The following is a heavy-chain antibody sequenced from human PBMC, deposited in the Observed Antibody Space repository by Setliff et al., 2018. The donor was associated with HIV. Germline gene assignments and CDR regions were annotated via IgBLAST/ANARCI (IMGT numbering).Heavy chain of an antibody. CDR3: ARQPYPHLYYYMDV. Sequence: PSETLSLTCTVSGGSITSSSYYWGWIRQVPGKGLEWIGSLYYSGNTYYNPSLKGRVTISADKSKNQFSLKLSSVTAADTAVYYCARQPYPHLYYYMDVWGKGTTVTVSS. CDR2: LYYSGNT. J-gene: IGHJ6*03. CDR1: GGSITSSSYY. V-gene: IGHV4-39*01.